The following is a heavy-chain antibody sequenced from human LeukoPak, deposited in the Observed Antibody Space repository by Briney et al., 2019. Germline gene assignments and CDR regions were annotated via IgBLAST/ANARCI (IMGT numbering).Heavy chain of an antibody. CDR3: ARGGVAARFDP. Sequence: SETLSLTCTVSGGSISSGGYYWSWIRQPPGKGLEWIGYIYHSGSTYYNPSLKSRVTISVDTSKNQFSLKLSSVTAADTAVYYCARGGVAARFDPWGQGTLVTVSS. V-gene: IGHV4-30-2*01. J-gene: IGHJ5*02. D-gene: IGHD6-6*01. CDR2: IYHSGST. CDR1: GGSISSGGYY.